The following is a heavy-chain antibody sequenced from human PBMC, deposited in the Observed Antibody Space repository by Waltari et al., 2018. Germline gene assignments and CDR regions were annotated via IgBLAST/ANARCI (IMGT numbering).Heavy chain of an antibody. Sequence: EVQLVESGGGLVKPGGSLRLSCAASGFTFSSYSMNWVRQAPGKGLEWVSSISSSSSYIYYADSVKGRFTISRDNAKNSLYLQMNSLRAEDTAVYYCARGAAAGTEVDYWGQGTLVTVSS. CDR3: ARGAAAGTEVDY. V-gene: IGHV3-21*01. CDR2: ISSSSSYI. J-gene: IGHJ4*02. CDR1: GFTFSSYS. D-gene: IGHD6-13*01.